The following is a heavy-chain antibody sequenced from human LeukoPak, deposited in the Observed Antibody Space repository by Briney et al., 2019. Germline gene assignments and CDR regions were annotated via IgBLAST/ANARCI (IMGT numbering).Heavy chain of an antibody. Sequence: SETLSLTCTVSAGSISSSSYYWGWIRQPPGKGLEWIGSIYYSGSTYYNPSLKSRVTISVDTSKNQFSLKLSSVTAADTAVYYCAREDLYSSGTPSPWGQGTLVTVSS. CDR3: AREDLYSSGTPSP. CDR1: AGSISSSSYY. J-gene: IGHJ5*02. D-gene: IGHD6-19*01. CDR2: IYYSGST. V-gene: IGHV4-39*02.